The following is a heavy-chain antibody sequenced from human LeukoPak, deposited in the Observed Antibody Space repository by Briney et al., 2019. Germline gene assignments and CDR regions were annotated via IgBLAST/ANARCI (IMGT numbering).Heavy chain of an antibody. D-gene: IGHD3-10*01. CDR1: GGSFGGYY. Sequence: SETLSLTCAVYGGSFGGYYWSWIRQPPGKGLEWIGEINDSGSSNYIPSLKSRVTISVDRSKNQFSLKLSSVTAADTAIYFCARLSHDGSGSYPDYWGQGTLVTVSS. CDR3: ARLSHDGSGSYPDY. J-gene: IGHJ4*02. V-gene: IGHV4-34*01. CDR2: INDSGSS.